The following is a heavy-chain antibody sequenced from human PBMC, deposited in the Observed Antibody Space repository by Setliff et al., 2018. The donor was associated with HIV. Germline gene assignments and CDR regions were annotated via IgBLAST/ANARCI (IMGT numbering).Heavy chain of an antibody. CDR2: IYTSRGT. CDR3: ARSPSYRSTGEYYFDY. D-gene: IGHD6-13*01. Sequence: SETLSLTCTVSGGSISSYYWSWIRQPPGKGLEWIGYIYTSRGTNYNHSLRTPVIISVDTSNQFSLKLSSVTAADAAVYYCARSPSYRSTGEYYFDYWGQGILVTVSS. J-gene: IGHJ4*02. V-gene: IGHV4-4*09. CDR1: GGSISSYY.